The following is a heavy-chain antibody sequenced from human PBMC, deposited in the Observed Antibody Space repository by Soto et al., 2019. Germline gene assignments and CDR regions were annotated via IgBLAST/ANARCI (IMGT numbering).Heavy chain of an antibody. CDR3: AREVVETSSLWLDP. Sequence: ASVKVSCKASGYTFTTYDISWVRQATGQGLEWMGWMNPYSGNTDSAEVFEGRVSLTWDTSISTAYMQLNSLKIDDTAVYYCAREVVETSSLWLDPWGQGTLVTVSS. J-gene: IGHJ5*02. CDR2: MNPYSGNT. D-gene: IGHD6-6*01. V-gene: IGHV1-8*01. CDR1: GYTFTTYD.